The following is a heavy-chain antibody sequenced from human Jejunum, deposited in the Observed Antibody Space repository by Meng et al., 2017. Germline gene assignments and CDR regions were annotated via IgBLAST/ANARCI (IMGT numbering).Heavy chain of an antibody. Sequence: LQLQESGPGLVKPSETLSLTCTVSGDSISSSSYYWGWIRQTPGKGLEWIGSIYYSGTTYYNPSLNSRVTISVDTSKNHFSLKLNSVTAADTAVYYCAREMTSAYFSESWGQGTLVTVSS. V-gene: IGHV4-39*07. CDR3: AREMTSAYFSES. J-gene: IGHJ4*02. CDR1: GDSISSSSYY. CDR2: IYYSGTT. D-gene: IGHD3-22*01.